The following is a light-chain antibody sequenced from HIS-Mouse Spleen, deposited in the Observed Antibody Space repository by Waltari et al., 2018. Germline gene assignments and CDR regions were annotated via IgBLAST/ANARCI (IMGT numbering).Light chain of an antibody. Sequence: QSVLTQPPSASGTPGQRVTISCSGSSSNIGSNTVNWYQQLQGTAPKLLTYSNNHRPSGVPDRFSGSKSGTSASLAISGLQSEDEADYYCAAWDDSLNGVVFGGGTKLTVL. CDR3: AAWDDSLNGVV. CDR1: SSNIGSNT. V-gene: IGLV1-44*01. CDR2: SNN. J-gene: IGLJ2*01.